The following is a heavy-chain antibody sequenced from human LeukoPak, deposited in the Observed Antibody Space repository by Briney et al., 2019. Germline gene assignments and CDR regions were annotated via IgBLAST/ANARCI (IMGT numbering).Heavy chain of an antibody. CDR1: GFTFSSYA. V-gene: IGHV3-23*01. CDR3: AKDQRTYGSGSFYYFDY. CDR2: ISGSGGST. J-gene: IGHJ4*02. D-gene: IGHD3-10*01. Sequence: PGGSLRLSCAASGFTFSSYAMSWVRQAPGKGLEWVSAISGSGGSTYYADSVKGRFTISRDNSKNTLYLQMNSLRAEDTAVYYCAKDQRTYGSGSFYYFDYWGQGTLVTVSS.